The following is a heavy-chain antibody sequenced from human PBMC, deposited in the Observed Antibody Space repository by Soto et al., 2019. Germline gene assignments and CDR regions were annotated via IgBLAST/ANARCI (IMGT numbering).Heavy chain of an antibody. CDR1: GSPFD. CDR2: IVPDGRNQ. J-gene: IGHJ3*01. CDR3: ARGPTHGAFDL. Sequence: QVQLVEFGGGVVQPGRSLRLSCVASGSPFDVHWVRQAPGKRPEWVAHIVPDGRNQYWADSVKGRFTGSRDNAKNTVYLQMNSLRTEDTAVYYCARGPTHGAFDLWGQGTMVTVSS. V-gene: IGHV3-30-3*01.